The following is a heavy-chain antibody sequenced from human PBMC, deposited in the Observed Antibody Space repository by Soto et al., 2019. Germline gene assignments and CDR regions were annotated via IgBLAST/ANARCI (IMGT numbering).Heavy chain of an antibody. CDR2: MSGSSSTT. CDR3: AKNQERELPRVIDF. J-gene: IGHJ4*02. D-gene: IGHD1-7*01. V-gene: IGHV3-23*01. CDR1: GLTFSNYA. Sequence: GGSLRLSCATSGLTFSNYAMSWVRQAPGGGLEWVSSMSGSSSTTYYADSARGRFTISRDRSKNTLYLQMSSLRAEDTALYYCAKNQERELPRVIDFWGQGTLVTVSS.